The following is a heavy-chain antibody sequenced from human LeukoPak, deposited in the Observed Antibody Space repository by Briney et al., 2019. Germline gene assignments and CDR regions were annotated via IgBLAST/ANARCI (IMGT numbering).Heavy chain of an antibody. CDR3: ARDLVRGDCSSTSCYGEN. V-gene: IGHV3-53*01. J-gene: IGHJ4*02. Sequence: PGGSLRLSCAASVFTVSSNYMSWVRQAPGKGLEWVSVIYSGGSTYYADSVKGRFTISRDNSKNTLYLQMNSLRAEDTAVYYCARDLVRGDCSSTSCYGENWGQGNLVTVSS. CDR2: IYSGGST. D-gene: IGHD2-2*01. CDR1: VFTVSSNY.